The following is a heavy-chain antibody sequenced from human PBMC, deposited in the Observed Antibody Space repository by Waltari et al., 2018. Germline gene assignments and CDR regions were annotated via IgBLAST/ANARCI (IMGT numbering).Heavy chain of an antibody. CDR3: ARGSSGWYGVWFDS. D-gene: IGHD6-19*01. V-gene: IGHV3-48*02. J-gene: IGHJ5*01. Sequence: WVRQPPGKGLEWISYISSGSSTISYADSVKERFTTSIDNAKSSLYLEMNSLRDEDTAVYYCARGSSGWYGVWFDSWGQGTPVTVSS. CDR2: ISSGSSTI.